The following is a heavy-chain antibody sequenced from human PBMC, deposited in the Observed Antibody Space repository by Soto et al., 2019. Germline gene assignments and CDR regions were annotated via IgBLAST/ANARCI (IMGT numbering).Heavy chain of an antibody. D-gene: IGHD3-22*01. CDR1: GYTSTDHL. J-gene: IGHJ4*02. CDR3: ARGAQGFFPVSGIYFYFDH. V-gene: IGHV1-2*02. Sequence: ASVKVSCKASGYTSTDHLIHWVRQSPGQGLQWVGWVHPDSGGTNVAQAFQDRVTMTADTSITTAYMDLARLRPDDTAIFYCARGAQGFFPVSGIYFYFDHWGQGTPVTVSS. CDR2: VHPDSGGT.